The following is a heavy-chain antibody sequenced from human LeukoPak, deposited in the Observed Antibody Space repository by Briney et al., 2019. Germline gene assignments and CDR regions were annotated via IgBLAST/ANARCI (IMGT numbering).Heavy chain of an antibody. Sequence: PPETLSLTCAVYGGSFSGYYWSWIRQPPGKGLEWIGEINHSGSTNYNPSLKSRVTISVDTSKNQFTLKLSSVTAADTAVYYCARGNYDYFDYWGQGTLVTVSS. CDR2: INHSGST. V-gene: IGHV4-34*01. D-gene: IGHD1-7*01. J-gene: IGHJ4*02. CDR1: GGSFSGYY. CDR3: ARGNYDYFDY.